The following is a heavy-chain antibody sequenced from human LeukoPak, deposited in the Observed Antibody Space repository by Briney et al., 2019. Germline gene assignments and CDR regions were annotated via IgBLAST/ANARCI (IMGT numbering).Heavy chain of an antibody. J-gene: IGHJ4*02. Sequence: PGRSLRLSCTTSGLTLSHHGMHWVRQAPGRGLEWVAFIWYDGRNKNYADYVKGRFTLSRDNSKKMVYLQMNSLRVEDTAVYHCVTGSSGTNLLVYFDSWGQVALVTV. CDR2: IWYDGRNK. D-gene: IGHD1-7*01. CDR3: VTGSSGTNLLVYFDS. V-gene: IGHV3-30*02. CDR1: GLTLSHHG.